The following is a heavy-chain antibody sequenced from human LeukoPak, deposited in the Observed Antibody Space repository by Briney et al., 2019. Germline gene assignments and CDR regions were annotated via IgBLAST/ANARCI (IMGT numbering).Heavy chain of an antibody. J-gene: IGHJ4*02. CDR1: GGSFSGYY. D-gene: IGHD3-22*01. CDR2: INHSGST. CDR3: ARGRYYYDSSGYYY. V-gene: IGHV4-34*01. Sequence: PSETLSLTCAVYGGSFSGYYWSWIRQPPGKGLEWIGEINHSGSTNYNPSLKSRVTISVDTSKNQSSLKLSSVTAADTAVYYCARGRYYYDSSGYYYWGQGTLVTVSS.